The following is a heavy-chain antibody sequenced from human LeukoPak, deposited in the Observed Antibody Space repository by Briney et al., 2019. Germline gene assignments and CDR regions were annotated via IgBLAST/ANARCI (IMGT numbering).Heavy chain of an antibody. J-gene: IGHJ4*02. CDR2: TYYRSKWYN. D-gene: IGHD6-13*01. CDR3: ARGGIAAAGAFGY. V-gene: IGHV6-1*01. CDR1: GDSVSSNSAA. Sequence: SQTLSLTCAISGDSVSSNSAAWNWLRQSPSRGLEWLGRTYYRSKWYNDDAVSVKSQITINPDTSKNQFSLQLNSVTPEDTAVYYCARGGIAAAGAFGYWGQGTLVTVSS.